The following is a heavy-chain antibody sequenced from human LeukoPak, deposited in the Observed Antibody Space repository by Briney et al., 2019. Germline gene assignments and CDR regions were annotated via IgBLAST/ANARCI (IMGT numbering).Heavy chain of an antibody. V-gene: IGHV1-2*02. Sequence: VASVKVSCKASGYTFTGYYMHWVRQAPGQGLEWMGWINPNSGGTNYAQKFQGRVTMTRDTSISTAYMELSRLRSDDTAVYYCARRMGGGVMYYDFWGQGTLVTVSS. J-gene: IGHJ4*02. CDR2: INPNSGGT. D-gene: IGHD3-3*01. CDR3: ARRMGGGVMYYDF. CDR1: GYTFTGYY.